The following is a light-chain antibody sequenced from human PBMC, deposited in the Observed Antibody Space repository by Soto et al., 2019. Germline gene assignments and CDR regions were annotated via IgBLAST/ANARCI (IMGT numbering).Light chain of an antibody. CDR2: RND. CDR1: SSNIGNNY. V-gene: IGLV1-47*01. Sequence: QSVLTQPPSASGTPGQRVTISCSGSSSNIGNNYAYWYQQLPGTVPKLLIYRNDQRPSGVPDRFSGSKSGTSASLAISGLRSEDEADYYCAAWDGSLRGVVFGGGTKLTVL. J-gene: IGLJ2*01. CDR3: AAWDGSLRGVV.